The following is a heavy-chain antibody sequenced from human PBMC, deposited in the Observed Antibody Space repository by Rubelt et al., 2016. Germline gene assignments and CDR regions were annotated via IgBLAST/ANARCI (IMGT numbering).Heavy chain of an antibody. J-gene: IGHJ4*02. V-gene: IGHV1-18*01. D-gene: IGHD3-10*01. Sequence: QVQLVQSGAEVKKPGASVKVSCKASGYTFTSYGISWVRQAPGQGLEWMGWISAYNGNTNYAQKLQGTVTMTTDTATSTADMELRSLRSDDTAVYYCARDPLPVRGGSMTPTHWGQGTLVTVSS. CDR3: ARDPLPVRGGSMTPTH. CDR1: GYTFTSYG. CDR2: ISAYNGNT.